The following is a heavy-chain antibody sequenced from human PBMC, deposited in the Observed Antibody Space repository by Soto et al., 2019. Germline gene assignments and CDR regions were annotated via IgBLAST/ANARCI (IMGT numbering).Heavy chain of an antibody. D-gene: IGHD1-1*01. Sequence: GGSLRLSCAASGFTFSSYAMSWVRQAPGKGLEWVSAIGGRGDSTYYADSVKGRFTIPRDNTKNTLYLQMNSLRAEDTAIYYCAKGSNGAFDIWGQGTMGTVS. CDR1: GFTFSSYA. V-gene: IGHV3-23*01. CDR3: AKGSNGAFDI. CDR2: IGGRGDST. J-gene: IGHJ3*02.